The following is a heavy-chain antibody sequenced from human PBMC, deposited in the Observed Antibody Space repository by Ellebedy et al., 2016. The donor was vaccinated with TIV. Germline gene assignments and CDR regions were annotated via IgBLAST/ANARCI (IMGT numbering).Heavy chain of an antibody. D-gene: IGHD1-26*01. Sequence: ASVKVSCKASRNTFSGHSIHWVRRAPGQGLEWMGIINPSGGSANYAQKFQGRVTMTRDTSTSTVYLELIGLRSDDTAVYYCARASYALSGSSLDYWGQGTLVSVSS. CDR1: RNTFSGHS. J-gene: IGHJ4*02. V-gene: IGHV1-46*01. CDR2: INPSGGSA. CDR3: ARASYALSGSSLDY.